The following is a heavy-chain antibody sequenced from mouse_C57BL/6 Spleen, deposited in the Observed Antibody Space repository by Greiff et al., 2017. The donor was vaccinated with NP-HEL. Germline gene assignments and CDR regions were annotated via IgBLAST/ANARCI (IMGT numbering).Heavy chain of an antibody. D-gene: IGHD1-1*01. CDR2: IDPETGGT. Sequence: QVQLQQSGAELVRPGASVTLSCKASGYTFTDYEMHWVKQTPVHGLEWIGAIDPETGGTAYNQKFKGKAILTADKSSSTAYMELLSLTSEDSAVYYCTRGLTTVVGGFDYWGQGTTLTVSS. V-gene: IGHV1-15*01. CDR1: GYTFTDYE. CDR3: TRGLTTVVGGFDY. J-gene: IGHJ2*01.